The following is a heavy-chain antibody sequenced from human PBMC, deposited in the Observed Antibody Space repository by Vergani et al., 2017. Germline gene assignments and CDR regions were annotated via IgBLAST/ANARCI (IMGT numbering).Heavy chain of an antibody. CDR3: ARQGITILPVGEYFEL. Sequence: QVQLQESGPGLVKPSETLSLTCAVSGYSISSGYYWGWIRQPPGKGLEWIGSIYHSGSTYYNPSLKSRVTISVDTSKNQFSRKLSSVTAADTSVYYCARQGITILPVGEYFELWGRGTLVTVSS. CDR1: GYSISSGYY. CDR2: IYHSGST. V-gene: IGHV4-38-2*01. D-gene: IGHD3-3*01. J-gene: IGHJ2*01.